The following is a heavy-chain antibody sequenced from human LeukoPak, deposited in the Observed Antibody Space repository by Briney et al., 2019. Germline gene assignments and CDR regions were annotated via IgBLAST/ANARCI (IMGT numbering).Heavy chain of an antibody. Sequence: PGGSLRLSCAASGFTFSTYWMSWVRQAPGKGLEWVAHINKDGNKKYYVDSVKGRFTISRDNAKKSLYLQMSSLKAEDTAVYYCARDDYNFWSGSYDYYYYYMDVWGKGTTVTVSS. V-gene: IGHV3-7*01. D-gene: IGHD3-3*01. CDR3: ARDDYNFWSGSYDYYYYYMDV. J-gene: IGHJ6*03. CDR1: GFTFSTYW. CDR2: INKDGNKK.